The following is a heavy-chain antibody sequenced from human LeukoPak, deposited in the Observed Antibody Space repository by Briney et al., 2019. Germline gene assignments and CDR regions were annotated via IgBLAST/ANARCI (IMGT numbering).Heavy chain of an antibody. CDR2: ISGSGGST. J-gene: IGHJ4*02. CDR1: GLTFSSYS. D-gene: IGHD6-6*01. V-gene: IGHV3-23*01. Sequence: GGSLRLSCAASGLTFSSYSMNWVRQAPGKGLEWVSAISGSGGSTYYADSVKGRFTISRDNSKNTLYLQMNSLRAEDTAVYYCAKDGLSSPCYWGQGTLVTVSS. CDR3: AKDGLSSPCY.